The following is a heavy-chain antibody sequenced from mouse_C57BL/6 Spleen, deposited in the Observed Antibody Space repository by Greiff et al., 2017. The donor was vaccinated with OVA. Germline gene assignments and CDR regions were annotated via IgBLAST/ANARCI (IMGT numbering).Heavy chain of an antibody. CDR3: TGPSTVVAHWYFDV. CDR2: IRLKSDNYAT. D-gene: IGHD1-1*01. Sequence: EVKLLESGGGLVQPGGSMKLSCVASGFTFSNYWMNWVRQSPEKGLEWVAQIRLKSDNYATHYAESVKGRFTISRDDSKSSVYLQMNNLRAEDTGIYYCTGPSTVVAHWYFDVWGTGTTVTVSS. CDR1: GFTFSNYW. V-gene: IGHV6-3*01. J-gene: IGHJ1*03.